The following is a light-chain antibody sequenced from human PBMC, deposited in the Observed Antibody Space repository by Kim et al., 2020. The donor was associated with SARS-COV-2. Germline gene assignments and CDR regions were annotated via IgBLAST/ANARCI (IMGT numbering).Light chain of an antibody. CDR1: SSDVGLYNY. CDR2: DVS. Sequence: GQSITRSCTGTSSDVGLYNYVSWYQQHPGKAPKLIIFDVSNRPSGASDHFSGSKSGNTASLTISGLQAEDEADYYCSSYTSSSTLVFGTGTKVTVL. V-gene: IGLV2-14*03. J-gene: IGLJ1*01. CDR3: SSYTSSSTLV.